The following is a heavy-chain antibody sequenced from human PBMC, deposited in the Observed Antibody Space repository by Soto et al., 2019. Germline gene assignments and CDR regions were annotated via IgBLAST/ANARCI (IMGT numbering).Heavy chain of an antibody. CDR1: GGSVTNSSYY. Sequence: SETLSLTCTVSGGSVTNSSYYWGWIRQSPGKGLEWIGSVYYRGRSYSKSSVKSRVTISVDTSKNRFSLSLNSVTASDTAVYFCVSQRTTVPTQAYFDYWGPGTLVT. J-gene: IGHJ4*02. CDR3: VSQRTTVPTQAYFDY. CDR2: VYYRGRS. V-gene: IGHV4-39*01. D-gene: IGHD4-17*01.